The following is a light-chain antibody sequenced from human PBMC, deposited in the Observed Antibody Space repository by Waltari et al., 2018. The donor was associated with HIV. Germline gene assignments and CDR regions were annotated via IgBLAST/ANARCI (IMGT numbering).Light chain of an antibody. CDR3: QQLGTSLWT. CDR2: GAS. J-gene: IGKJ1*01. CDR1: QSVNSIY. Sequence: VLTQSPDTLSLSPGERATLSCRASQSVNSIYLAWYQQKPGQAPRLLIYGASSRATGIPDRFSGSGSGTDFTLTISRLEPEEFAVYYCQQLGTSLWTFGQGTKVEIK. V-gene: IGKV3-20*01.